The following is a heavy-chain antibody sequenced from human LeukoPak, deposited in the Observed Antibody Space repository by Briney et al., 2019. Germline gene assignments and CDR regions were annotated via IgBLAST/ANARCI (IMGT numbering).Heavy chain of an antibody. CDR2: ISGSGGST. CDR3: AKARYSSSWYYLDY. CDR1: GFTFSSYA. D-gene: IGHD6-13*01. J-gene: IGHJ4*02. Sequence: GGSLRLSCAASGFTFSSYAMSWVRQAPGKGLEWVSAISGSGGSTYYADSVKGRFTISRDNSKNTLYLQMNSLRAEDTAVYYCAKARYSSSWYYLDYWGQGTLVTVSS. V-gene: IGHV3-23*01.